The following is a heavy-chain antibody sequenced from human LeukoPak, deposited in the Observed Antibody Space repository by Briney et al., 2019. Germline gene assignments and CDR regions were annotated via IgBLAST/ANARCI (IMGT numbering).Heavy chain of an antibody. CDR2: IIPIIGIV. Sequence: SVKVSCKASGGTFSRYVISWVRQAPGQGLEWMGRIIPIIGIVNYAQKFQGRVTITADKSTSTAYMELSSLRSEDTAVYYCARVPSGYTPNANYYYYGMDVWGQGTTVTVSS. CDR3: ARVPSGYTPNANYYYYGMDV. D-gene: IGHD5-12*01. J-gene: IGHJ6*02. CDR1: GGTFSRYV. V-gene: IGHV1-69*04.